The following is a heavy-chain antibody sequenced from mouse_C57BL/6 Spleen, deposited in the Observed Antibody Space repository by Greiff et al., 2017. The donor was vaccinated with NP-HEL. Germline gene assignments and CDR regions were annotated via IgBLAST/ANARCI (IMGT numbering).Heavy chain of an antibody. J-gene: IGHJ2*01. D-gene: IGHD3-3*01. CDR2: IYPGDGDT. CDR3: ARGGTPPDY. Sequence: VQLQQSGPELVKPGASVKISCKASGYAFSSSWMNWVKQRPGKGLEWIGRIYPGDGDTNYNGKFKGKATLTADKSSNTAYMQLSSLTSEDSAVYFCARGGTPPDYWGQGTTLTVSS. V-gene: IGHV1-82*01. CDR1: GYAFSSSW.